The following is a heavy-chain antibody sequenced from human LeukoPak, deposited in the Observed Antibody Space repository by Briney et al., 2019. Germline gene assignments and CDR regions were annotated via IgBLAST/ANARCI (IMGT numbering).Heavy chain of an antibody. CDR1: GYSFTSYW. CDR2: IDPSDSYT. V-gene: IGHV5-10-1*01. D-gene: IGHD5-24*01. Sequence: GESLKISCKSSGYSFTSYWISWVRLMPGKGLEWMGRIDPSDSYTNYSPSFRGHVTISADSSTSTAYLQWSSLRASDTAMYYCARASRDGYNQNFDHWGQGTLVTVSS. CDR3: ARASRDGYNQNFDH. J-gene: IGHJ4*02.